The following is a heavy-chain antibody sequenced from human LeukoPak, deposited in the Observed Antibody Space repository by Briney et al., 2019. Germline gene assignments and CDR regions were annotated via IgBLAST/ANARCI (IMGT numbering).Heavy chain of an antibody. CDR1: GYTFTNYT. D-gene: IGHD6-13*01. J-gene: IGHJ5*02. Sequence: ASVKVSCKASGYTFTNYTMHWVRQAPGQRLEWMGWINAGNGHTKYSQMFQGRVTITRDTSASTAYMELSSLRSEDTAVYYCARGIQYSSSWYGDWFDPWGQGTLVTVSS. CDR3: ARGIQYSSSWYGDWFDP. CDR2: INAGNGHT. V-gene: IGHV1-3*01.